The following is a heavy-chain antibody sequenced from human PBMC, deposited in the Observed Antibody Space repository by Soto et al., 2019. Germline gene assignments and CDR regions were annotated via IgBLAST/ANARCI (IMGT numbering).Heavy chain of an antibody. Sequence: ASVKVSCKASGYTFTGYYMHWVRQAPGQGLEWMRWINPNSGGTNYAQKVQGWVTMTRDTSISTAYMELSRLRSDDTAVYYCARERYSGGSYSCDGFDIWGQGTTVTVSS. CDR2: INPNSGGT. CDR3: ARERYSGGSYSCDGFDI. V-gene: IGHV1-2*04. CDR1: GYTFTGYY. J-gene: IGHJ3*02. D-gene: IGHD1-26*01.